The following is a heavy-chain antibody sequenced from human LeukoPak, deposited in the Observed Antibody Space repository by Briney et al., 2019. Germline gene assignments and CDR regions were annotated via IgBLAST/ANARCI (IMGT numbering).Heavy chain of an antibody. J-gene: IGHJ4*02. Sequence: SETLSLTCAVYGGSFSGYYWSWIRQPPGKGLEWIGEINHSGSTNYNPSLKSRVTISVDTSKNQFSLKLSSVTAADTAVHYCASQYSSSSNFDYWGQGTLVTVSS. CDR3: ASQYSSSSNFDY. CDR1: GGSFSGYY. V-gene: IGHV4-34*01. CDR2: INHSGST. D-gene: IGHD6-13*01.